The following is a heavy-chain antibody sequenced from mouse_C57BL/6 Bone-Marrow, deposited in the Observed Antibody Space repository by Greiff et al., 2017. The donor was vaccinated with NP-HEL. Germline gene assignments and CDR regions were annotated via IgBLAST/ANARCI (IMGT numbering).Heavy chain of an antibody. Sequence: VKLMESGPGLVQPSQSLSITCTASGFSLTSYGVHWVRQSPGKGLEWLGVIWRGGSTDYNAAFISRLSLSKDNSKSQVFFKMNSLQADDTAIYYCARGGYGSSPFAYWGQGTLVTVSA. D-gene: IGHD1-1*01. CDR3: ARGGYGSSPFAY. CDR2: IWRGGST. V-gene: IGHV2-2*01. J-gene: IGHJ3*01. CDR1: GFSLTSYG.